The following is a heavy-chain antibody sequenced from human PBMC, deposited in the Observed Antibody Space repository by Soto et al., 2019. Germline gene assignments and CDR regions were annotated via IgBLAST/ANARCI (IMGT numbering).Heavy chain of an antibody. CDR3: AKDSYGGNSEVWEYYYYGMDV. CDR2: ISGSGGST. D-gene: IGHD4-17*01. J-gene: IGHJ6*02. CDR1: GFTFSSYA. Sequence: GGSLRLSCAASGFTFSSYAMSWVRQAPGKGLEWVSAISGSGGSTYYADSVKGRFTISGDNSKNTLYLQMNSLRAEDTAVYYCAKDSYGGNSEVWEYYYYGMDVWGQGTTVTVSS. V-gene: IGHV3-23*01.